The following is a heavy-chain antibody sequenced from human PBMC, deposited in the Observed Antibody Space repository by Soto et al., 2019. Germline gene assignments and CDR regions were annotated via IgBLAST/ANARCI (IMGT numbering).Heavy chain of an antibody. Sequence: EVQLVESGGGLVRPGGSLRLSCAASGFTFSRYSMNWVRQAPGKGLEWVSSISSTTNYIYYADSMKGRFTVSRDNAKNSVYLDMNSLSAEDTAVYYCAREYEDITSNFDSWGQGTLVTVSS. V-gene: IGHV3-21*01. D-gene: IGHD3-3*01. J-gene: IGHJ4*02. CDR2: ISSTTNYI. CDR3: AREYEDITSNFDS. CDR1: GFTFSRYS.